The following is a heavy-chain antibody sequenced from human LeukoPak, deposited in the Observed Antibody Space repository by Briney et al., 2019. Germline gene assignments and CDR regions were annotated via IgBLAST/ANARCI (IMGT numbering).Heavy chain of an antibody. Sequence: PSETLSLTCTVSGGSISSSSYYCGWIRQPPGKGLEWIGSIYYSGSTYYNPSLKSRVTISVDTSKNQFSLKLSSVTAAVTAVYYCARHLTIYDAFDIWGQGTMVTVSS. CDR1: GGSISSSSYY. J-gene: IGHJ3*02. CDR3: ARHLTIYDAFDI. CDR2: IYYSGST. D-gene: IGHD3-9*01. V-gene: IGHV4-39*01.